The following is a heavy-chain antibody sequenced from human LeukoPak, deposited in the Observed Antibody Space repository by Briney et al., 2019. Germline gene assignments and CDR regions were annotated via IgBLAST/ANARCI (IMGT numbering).Heavy chain of an antibody. D-gene: IGHD6-6*01. J-gene: IGHJ4*02. CDR2: IYYSGST. CDR1: GGSISSYY. Sequence: PSETLSLTCTVSGGSISSYYWSWIRQPPGKGLEWIGYIYYSGSTDYNPSLKSRVTISVDTSKNQFSLKLSSVAAADTAVYYCARYMGIAARHGFDYWGQGTLVTVSS. CDR3: ARYMGIAARHGFDY. V-gene: IGHV4-59*01.